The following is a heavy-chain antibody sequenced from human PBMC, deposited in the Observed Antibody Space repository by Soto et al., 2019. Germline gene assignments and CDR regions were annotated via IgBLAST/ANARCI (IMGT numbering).Heavy chain of an antibody. D-gene: IGHD2-21*02. CDR2: IYFSGST. Sequence: PSETLSLTCTVSGGPISSFYWTLIRQPPGKGLEWIGNIYFSGSTNYNPSLKSRVTISVDTSKNQFSLKLNSLTAADTAVYYCERDYGGDPSYGLDVWGQGTTVTVSS. CDR1: GGPISSFY. V-gene: IGHV4-59*01. CDR3: ERDYGGDPSYGLDV. J-gene: IGHJ6*02.